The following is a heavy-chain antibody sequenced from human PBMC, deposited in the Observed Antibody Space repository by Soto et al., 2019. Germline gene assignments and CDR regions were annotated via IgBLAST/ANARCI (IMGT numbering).Heavy chain of an antibody. CDR3: ASLLQFYYAFR. D-gene: IGHD3-3*01. V-gene: IGHV4-59*01. J-gene: IGHJ1*01. CDR1: DGSISSDY. Sequence: PSETLSLTCTVSDGSISSDYWSWVRQPPGKGLEWIGYIYYSGSTNYNPSLKSRVTISVDTSKNQFSLKLSSVTAADTAVYYCASLLQFYYAFRGGQ. CDR2: IYYSGST.